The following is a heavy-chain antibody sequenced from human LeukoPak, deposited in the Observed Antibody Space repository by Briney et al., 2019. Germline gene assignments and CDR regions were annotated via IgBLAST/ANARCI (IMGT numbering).Heavy chain of an antibody. CDR2: VNWNGGST. CDR3: ARGYCSGGSCSPYYYYMDV. V-gene: IGHV3-20*04. J-gene: IGHJ6*03. CDR1: GFTFDDYG. Sequence: GGSLRLSCAAAGFTFDDYGMSWLRQAPGKGLEWVSGVNWNGGSTGYVVSVKGRFTISRDNAKNSLYLQMNSLSAEDTALYYCARGYCSGGSCSPYYYYMDVWGKGTTVTVSS. D-gene: IGHD2-15*01.